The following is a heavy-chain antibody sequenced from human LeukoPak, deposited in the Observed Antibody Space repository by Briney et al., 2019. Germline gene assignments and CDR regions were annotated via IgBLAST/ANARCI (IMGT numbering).Heavy chain of an antibody. Sequence: GGSLRLSCAASGFTVSSNYMSWVRQAPGKGLEWVSVIYSGGSTYYADSVKGRFTISRDNSKNTLYLQMSSLRAEDTAVYYCAKHKENYGDSCLDDYWGQGTLVTVSS. CDR1: GFTVSSNY. CDR2: IYSGGST. J-gene: IGHJ4*02. V-gene: IGHV3-53*01. D-gene: IGHD4-17*01. CDR3: AKHKENYGDSCLDDY.